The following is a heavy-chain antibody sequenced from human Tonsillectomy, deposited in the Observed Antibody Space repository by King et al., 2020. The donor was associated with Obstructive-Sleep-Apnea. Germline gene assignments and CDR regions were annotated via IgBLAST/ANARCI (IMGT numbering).Heavy chain of an antibody. Sequence: GGEGGRPGASVKVSCKASGCIFTSYGISWVRQAPGQGREGMGWISAYNGMTNYAQKFQGRGTMTTDTSTSTAYMERRSLRSDDTAVYYCARNPYSTGWYSGWIDYWGQGTLVTVSS. CDR2: ISAYNGMT. J-gene: IGHJ4*02. V-gene: IGHV1-18*04. CDR3: ARNPYSTGWYSGWIDY. CDR1: GCIFTSYG. D-gene: IGHD6-19*01.